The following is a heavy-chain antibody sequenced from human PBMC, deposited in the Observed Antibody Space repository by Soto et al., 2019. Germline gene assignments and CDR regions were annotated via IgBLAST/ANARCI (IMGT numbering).Heavy chain of an antibody. Sequence: EGQLVESGGGLVQPGGSLRLSCAASGFTFSGYWMSWVRQITGNGLEWVANIKEDGSARYYVDSVKGRFTISRDNAKNSMSLPTNTPRAEDTAVYFCARDSGYCRNFDCKGDAFDIWGQGTMVTVSS. CDR1: GFTFSGYW. J-gene: IGHJ3*02. CDR3: ARDSGYCRNFDCKGDAFDI. CDR2: IKEDGSAR. V-gene: IGHV3-7*03. D-gene: IGHD2-15*01.